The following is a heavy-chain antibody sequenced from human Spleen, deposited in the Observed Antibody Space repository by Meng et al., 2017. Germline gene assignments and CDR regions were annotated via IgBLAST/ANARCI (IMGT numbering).Heavy chain of an antibody. D-gene: IGHD1-1*01. CDR2: INWNGGST. J-gene: IGHJ4*02. V-gene: IGHV3-20*04. CDR1: GFNLDDYG. CDR3: TGHIDY. Sequence: GESLKISCAASGFNLDDYGMHWVRQAPGKGLEWVSGINWNGGSTGYADSVKGRFTISRDNAKNTVYLQMNSLKTEDTAVYYCTGHIDYWGQGTLVTVSS.